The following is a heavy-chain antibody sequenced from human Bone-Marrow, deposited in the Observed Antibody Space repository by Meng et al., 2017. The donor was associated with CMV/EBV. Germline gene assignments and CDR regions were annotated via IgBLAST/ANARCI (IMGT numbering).Heavy chain of an antibody. CDR3: AKGARRGYCSSTSCLPFGY. CDR1: GFTFSSYA. J-gene: IGHJ4*02. Sequence: GESLKISCAASGFTFSSYAMHWVRQAPGKGLEYVSAISSNGGSTYYADSVKGRFTISRDNSKNTLYLQMGSLRAEDTAVYYCAKGARRGYCSSTSCLPFGYWGQGTLVTVSS. D-gene: IGHD2-2*01. V-gene: IGHV3-64*02. CDR2: ISSNGGST.